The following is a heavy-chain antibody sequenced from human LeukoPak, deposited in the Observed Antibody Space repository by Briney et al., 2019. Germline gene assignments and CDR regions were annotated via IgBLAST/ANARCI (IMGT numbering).Heavy chain of an antibody. CDR1: GGSINSYY. Sequence: SETLSLTCTVSGGSINSYYWTWIRQPPGKGLEWIGYIYYSGSTNYNPSLKSRVTISVDTSKNQFSLKLSSVTAADTAVYYCATLSSGYTDAIDYWGQGTLVTVSS. V-gene: IGHV4-59*08. CDR3: ATLSSGYTDAIDY. CDR2: IYYSGST. D-gene: IGHD3-22*01. J-gene: IGHJ4*02.